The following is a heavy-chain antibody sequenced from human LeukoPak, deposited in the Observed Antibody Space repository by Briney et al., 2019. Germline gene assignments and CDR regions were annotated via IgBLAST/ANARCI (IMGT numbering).Heavy chain of an antibody. V-gene: IGHV3-7*05. Sequence: GGSLRLSCAASGFTFSRYWMSWVRQAPGKGLEWVAIIKHDGSEKYYVDSVKGRFTLSRDSAKNSLYLQMNSLRAEDTAVYYCARDWDYYDNSGYYFEYWGRGTLVTVSS. D-gene: IGHD3-22*01. CDR1: GFTFSRYW. CDR3: ARDWDYYDNSGYYFEY. J-gene: IGHJ4*02. CDR2: IKHDGSEK.